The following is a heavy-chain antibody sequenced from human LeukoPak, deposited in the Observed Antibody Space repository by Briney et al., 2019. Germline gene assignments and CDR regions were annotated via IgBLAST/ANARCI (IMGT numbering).Heavy chain of an antibody. Sequence: GGSLRLSCAASGFTFSSYWMTWVRQAPGKGLEWVASLKQDGSDKSYVDSLMGRFTISRDNAKNSLYLQMNSLRAEDTAVYYCARGGSTTSWFWVDWGQGTLVTVSS. CDR3: ARGGSTTSWFWVD. CDR1: GFTFSSYW. D-gene: IGHD3-16*01. CDR2: LKQDGSDK. V-gene: IGHV3-7*01. J-gene: IGHJ4*02.